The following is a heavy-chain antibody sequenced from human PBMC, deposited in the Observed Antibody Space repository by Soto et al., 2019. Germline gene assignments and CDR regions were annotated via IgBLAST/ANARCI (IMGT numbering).Heavy chain of an antibody. CDR2: ISGSGVST. D-gene: IGHD6-19*01. Sequence: EVQLLGSGGGLVQPGGSLRLSCAASGFTFSSYAMSWVRQAPGKGLEWVSGISGSGVSTHYADSVKGRFTISRDNSKNPRYLQMNSLRAEDTAVYYCAKEVGYSSGYDYFDYWGQGTLVTVSS. J-gene: IGHJ4*02. CDR1: GFTFSSYA. CDR3: AKEVGYSSGYDYFDY. V-gene: IGHV3-23*01.